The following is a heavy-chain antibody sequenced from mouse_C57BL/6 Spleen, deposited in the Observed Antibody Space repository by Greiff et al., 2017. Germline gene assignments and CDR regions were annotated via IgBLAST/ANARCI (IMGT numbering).Heavy chain of an antibody. CDR3: ARRAGGSSQAY. J-gene: IGHJ3*01. CDR2: IDPSDSYT. Sequence: QVQLQQPGAELVKPGASVKLSCKASGYTFTSYWMQWVKQRPGQGLEWIGEIDPSDSYTTYNQKFKGKATLTVDTSSSTAYMQLSSLTSEDSAVYSCARRAGGSSQAYWGQGTLVTVSA. V-gene: IGHV1-50*01. CDR1: GYTFTSYW. D-gene: IGHD3-3*01.